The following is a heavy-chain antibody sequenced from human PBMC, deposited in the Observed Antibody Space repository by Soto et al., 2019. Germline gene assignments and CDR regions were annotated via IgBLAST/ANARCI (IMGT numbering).Heavy chain of an antibody. CDR2: ISGSGGGT. CDR3: SQRMTTVTTFPFDI. J-gene: IGHJ3*02. D-gene: IGHD4-17*01. CDR1: GFTFSSYA. Sequence: EVQLLESGGGLVQPGGSLRLSCAASGFTFSSYAMSWVRQAPGKGLEWVSAISGSGGGTYYADSVKGRFTISRDNSENTLYLQKNSLRAADMAVYYCSQRMTTVTTFPFDIWGQGTMVSVSS. V-gene: IGHV3-23*01.